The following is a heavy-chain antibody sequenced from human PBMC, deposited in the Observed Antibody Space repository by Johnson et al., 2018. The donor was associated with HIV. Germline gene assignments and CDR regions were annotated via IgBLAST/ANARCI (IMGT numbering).Heavy chain of an antibody. Sequence: QVQLVESGGGVVQPGRSLRLSCAASGFAFSSYGMAWVRQAPGKGLEWVALISYDGSNKYYPDSVKGRFTVSRDNAKNSLYLQMSSLRAVDTAIYYCARKGDAFYIWGQGTMVTVSS. V-gene: IGHV3-30*03. CDR1: GFAFSSYG. J-gene: IGHJ3*02. CDR2: ISYDGSNK. CDR3: ARKGDAFYI.